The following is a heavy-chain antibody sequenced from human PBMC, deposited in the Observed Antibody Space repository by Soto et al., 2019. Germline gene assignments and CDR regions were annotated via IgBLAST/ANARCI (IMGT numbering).Heavy chain of an antibody. V-gene: IGHV4-59*08. CDR1: GGSISNYY. CDR2: IYYRGST. CDR3: ARHRYSYGVYYFDY. Sequence: QVQLQESGPGLVKPSETLSLTCIVSGGSISNYYWSWIRQPPGKGLEWIGYIYYRGSTNNNPSLTSRVTISVDTSKNHFSLKLSSVTAADTAVYYCARHRYSYGVYYFDYWGQGTLVTVSS. D-gene: IGHD5-18*01. J-gene: IGHJ4*02.